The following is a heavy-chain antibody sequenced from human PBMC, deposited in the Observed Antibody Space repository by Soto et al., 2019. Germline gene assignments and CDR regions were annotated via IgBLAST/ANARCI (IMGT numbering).Heavy chain of an antibody. J-gene: IGHJ4*02. CDR3: ANTGSDFDY. Sequence: GGSLRLSCAASGFTFSSYAMSWVRQAPGKGLEWVSTISGSSATTYYADSVKGRFTISRDNSKNTLFLQINTLRAEDTAVYYCANTGSDFDYWGQGTLVTVSS. CDR1: GFTFSSYA. V-gene: IGHV3-23*01. CDR2: ISGSSATT. D-gene: IGHD1-1*01.